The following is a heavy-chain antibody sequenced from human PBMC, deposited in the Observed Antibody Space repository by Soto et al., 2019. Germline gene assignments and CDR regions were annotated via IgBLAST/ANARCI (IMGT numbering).Heavy chain of an antibody. D-gene: IGHD3-3*01. CDR3: ARITIFGVVPYYYYYGMDV. J-gene: IGHJ6*01. CDR2: INHSGST. V-gene: IGHV4-34*01. CDR1: VGSFSVYY. Sequence: SETLSLTCAFYVGSFSVYYWSWIRQPPGKGLEWIGEINHSGSTNYNPSLKSRVTISVDTSKNQFSLKLSSVTAADTAVYYCARITIFGVVPYYYYYGMDVWGQGTPVTVSS.